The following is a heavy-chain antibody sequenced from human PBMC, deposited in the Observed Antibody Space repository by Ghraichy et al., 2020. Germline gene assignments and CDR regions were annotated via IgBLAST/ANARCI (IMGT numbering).Heavy chain of an antibody. CDR2: MNPNSGNT. V-gene: IGHV1-8*01. D-gene: IGHD5-12*01. J-gene: IGHJ4*02. Sequence: ASVKVSCKASGYTFTSYDINWVRQATGQGLEWMGWMNPNSGNTGYAQKFQGRVTMTRNTSLSTAYMELSSLRSEDTAVYYCARGPSVATTHFDYWGQGTLVTVSS. CDR3: ARGPSVATTHFDY. CDR1: GYTFTSYD.